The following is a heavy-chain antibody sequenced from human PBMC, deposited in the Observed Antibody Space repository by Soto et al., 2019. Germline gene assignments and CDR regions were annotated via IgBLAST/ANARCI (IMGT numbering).Heavy chain of an antibody. D-gene: IGHD3-3*02. V-gene: IGHV3-33*01. CDR3: ARDAQHLANYGMDV. CDR1: GFSFSSHG. Sequence: QVQLVESGGNVVQPGRSLRLSCAASGFSFSSHGMHWVRQAPGKGLEWVAHLWAGGNIRYYAYSVKGRFTISSDHSKNTVYLQGDRLGGEDTAVYYCARDAQHLANYGMDVWGQGTTVTVSS. J-gene: IGHJ6*02. CDR2: LWAGGNIR.